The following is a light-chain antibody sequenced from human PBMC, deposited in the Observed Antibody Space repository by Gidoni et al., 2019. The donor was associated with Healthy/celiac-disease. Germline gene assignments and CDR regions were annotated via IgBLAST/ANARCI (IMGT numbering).Light chain of an antibody. V-gene: IGKV2-28*01. CDR2: LGS. Sequence: DIVMTQSPLSLPVTPGEPASISCRSSQSLLHSNGYNYLDWYLQKPGQSPQLLIYLGSNRASGVPDRLSGSGSGTDFTLKISRVEAEDVGVYYCMQALQTPRGLTFGGGTKVEIK. J-gene: IGKJ4*01. CDR3: MQALQTPRGLT. CDR1: QSLLHSNGYNY.